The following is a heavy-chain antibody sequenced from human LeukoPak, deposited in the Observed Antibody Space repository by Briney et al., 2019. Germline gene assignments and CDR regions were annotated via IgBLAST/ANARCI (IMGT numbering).Heavy chain of an antibody. J-gene: IGHJ4*02. V-gene: IGHV3-21*04. D-gene: IGHD6-13*01. Sequence: GGSLRLSCAASGFTFSSYSMNWVRQAPGKGLEWVSSISSSSSYIYYADSVKGRFTISRDNAKNSLYLQMNSLRAEDTATYYCAKSPVGGSAAGFDYWGQGTLVTVSS. CDR3: AKSPVGGSAAGFDY. CDR1: GFTFSSYS. CDR2: ISSSSSYI.